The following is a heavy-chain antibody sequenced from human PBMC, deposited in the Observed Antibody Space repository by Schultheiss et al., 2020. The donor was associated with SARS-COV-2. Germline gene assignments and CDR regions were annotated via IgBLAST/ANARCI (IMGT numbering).Heavy chain of an antibody. CDR1: GYTFTSYG. D-gene: IGHD5-18*01. CDR3: AREGIQLKYFDY. CDR2: MNPNSGNT. J-gene: IGHJ4*02. Sequence: ASVKVSCKASGYTFTSYGISWVRQATGQGLEWMGWMNPNSGNTGYAQKFQGRVTMTTDTSTSTAYMELRSLRSKDTALYYCAREGIQLKYFDYWGQGTLVTVSS. V-gene: IGHV1-18*01.